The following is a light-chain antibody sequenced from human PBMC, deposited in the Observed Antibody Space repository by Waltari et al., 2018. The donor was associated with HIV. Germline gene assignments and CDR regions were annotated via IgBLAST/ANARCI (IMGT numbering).Light chain of an antibody. J-gene: IGLJ2*01. CDR3: SSYTSSSLEI. CDR1: ISHVGGYNH. Sequence: QSALTQPASVSGSPGQSITISCTGTISHVGGYNHVSWYQQHPGKAPKLMIYEVTNRPSGVSNRFSDSKSGNTASLTISGLQVEDEADYYCSSYTSSSLEIFGGGTKLTVL. CDR2: EVT. V-gene: IGLV2-14*03.